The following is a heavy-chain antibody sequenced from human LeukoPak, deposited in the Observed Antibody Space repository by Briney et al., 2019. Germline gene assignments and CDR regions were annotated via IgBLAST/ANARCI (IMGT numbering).Heavy chain of an antibody. Sequence: ASVKVSSKASGYTFTSYGISWVRQAPGQGLEWMGWISAYNGNTNYAQKLQGRVTMTTDTSASTAYMELRSLRSDDTAVYYCARIDCSGGSCYSYYWGQGTLVTVSS. D-gene: IGHD2-15*01. J-gene: IGHJ4*02. CDR1: GYTFTSYG. CDR3: ARIDCSGGSCYSYY. V-gene: IGHV1-18*01. CDR2: ISAYNGNT.